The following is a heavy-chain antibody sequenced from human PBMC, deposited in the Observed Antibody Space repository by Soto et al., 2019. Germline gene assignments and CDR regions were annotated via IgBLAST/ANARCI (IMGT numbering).Heavy chain of an antibody. Sequence: ASVKVSCKDSGFTFSNYGLNWVRQAPGQGLEWMGWVSANNGHTNYAQNLQGRVSMTTDTSTSTAYMELRGLTFDDTAVYYCARDIESVTAKHFFYYYAMGVWGQGTTVTVSS. V-gene: IGHV1-18*01. CDR1: GFTFSNYG. D-gene: IGHD2-8*01. CDR3: ARDIESVTAKHFFYYYAMGV. J-gene: IGHJ6*02. CDR2: VSANNGHT.